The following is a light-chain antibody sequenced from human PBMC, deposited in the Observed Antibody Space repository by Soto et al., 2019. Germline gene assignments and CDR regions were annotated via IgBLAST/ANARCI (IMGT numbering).Light chain of an antibody. CDR1: QSISSY. V-gene: IGKV1-5*01. CDR3: QQYKSYSAT. CDR2: DAS. Sequence: DIQMTQSPSSLSASVGDRVTITCRASQSISSYLNWYQQKPGKAPKLLIYDASSLESGVPSRFSGSGSGTEFTLTIGGLQPDDFATYYCQQYKSYSATFGQGTKVDIK. J-gene: IGKJ1*01.